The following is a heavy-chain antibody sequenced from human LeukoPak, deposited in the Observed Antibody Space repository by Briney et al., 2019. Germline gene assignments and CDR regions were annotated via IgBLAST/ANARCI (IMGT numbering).Heavy chain of an antibody. CDR1: GDSISDYY. CDR3: ARNGRYCSGGTCRHYNWFDP. Sequence: SETLSLTCTVSGDSISDYYWSWIRQPPGKGLEWIGYIYYSGNTNYIPSLRSRVSISVNTSKNQFSLRLSSVTAADTAVYYCARNGRYCSGGTCRHYNWFDPWGQGTLVTVSS. D-gene: IGHD2-15*01. CDR2: IYYSGNT. V-gene: IGHV4-59*01. J-gene: IGHJ5*02.